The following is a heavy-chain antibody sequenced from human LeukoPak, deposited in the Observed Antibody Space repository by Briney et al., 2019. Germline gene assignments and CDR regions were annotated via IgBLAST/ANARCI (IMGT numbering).Heavy chain of an antibody. Sequence: RASVKVSCKASGGTFSSYAISWVRQAPGQGLEWMGGIIPIFGTANNAQKFQGRVTITTDESTSTAYMELSSLRSEDTAVYYCAVRKDIVVVPAALPGWFDPWGQGTLVTVSS. J-gene: IGHJ5*02. V-gene: IGHV1-69*05. CDR1: GGTFSSYA. CDR3: AVRKDIVVVPAALPGWFDP. CDR2: IIPIFGTA. D-gene: IGHD2-2*01.